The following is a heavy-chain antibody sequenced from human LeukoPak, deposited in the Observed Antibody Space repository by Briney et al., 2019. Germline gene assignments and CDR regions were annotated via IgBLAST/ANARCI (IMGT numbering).Heavy chain of an antibody. CDR3: ARDMGAIDY. D-gene: IGHD1-26*01. V-gene: IGHV1-8*01. CDR2: MNPNSGNT. CDR1: GYTFTSYD. Sequence: ASVKVSCKASGYTFTSYDINWVRQATGQGLEWMGWMNPNSGNTGYAQKFQGRVTMTRDMSTSTVYMELSSLRSEDTAVYYCARDMGAIDYWGQGTLVTVSS. J-gene: IGHJ4*02.